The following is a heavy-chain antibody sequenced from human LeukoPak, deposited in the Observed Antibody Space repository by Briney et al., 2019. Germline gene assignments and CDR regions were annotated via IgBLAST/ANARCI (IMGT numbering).Heavy chain of an antibody. CDR2: IIPIFGTA. J-gene: IGHJ4*02. CDR3: AREGEMATIRPRPGKFDY. V-gene: IGHV1-69*13. CDR1: GGTFSSYA. Sequence: GASVKVSCKASGGTFSSYAISWVRQAPGQGLEWMGGIIPIFGTANYAQKFQGRVTITADESTSTAYMELSSLRSEDTAVYYCAREGEMATIRPRPGKFDYWGQGTLVTVSS. D-gene: IGHD5-24*01.